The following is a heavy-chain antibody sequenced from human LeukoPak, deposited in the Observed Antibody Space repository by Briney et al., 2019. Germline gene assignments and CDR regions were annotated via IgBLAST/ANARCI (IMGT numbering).Heavy chain of an antibody. D-gene: IGHD1-26*01. J-gene: IGHJ3*01. V-gene: IGHV3-7*03. CDR2: IKQDGREK. CDR3: ARDMGGIVGATTAFDF. CDR1: GFTFSSYS. Sequence: PGGSLRLSCAASGFTFSSYSMNWVRQAPGKGLEWVANIKQDGREKYYLDSVKGRFTISRDNAKNSLALQMNSLRAEDTAVYYCARDMGGIVGATTAFDFWGQGTMVTVSP.